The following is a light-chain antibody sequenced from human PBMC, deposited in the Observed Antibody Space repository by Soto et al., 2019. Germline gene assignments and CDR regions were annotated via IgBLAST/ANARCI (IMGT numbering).Light chain of an antibody. J-gene: IGKJ1*01. CDR1: RSISST. V-gene: IGKV3-15*01. CDR2: SAS. CDR3: QQYDDWPTT. Sequence: EIVMTRSPATLSVSPGERATLSCRASRSISSTVAWYQQKPGQAPRLLIHSASTRATGIPARFSGAGSGTEFTLAIGSLQSEDVAVYYCQQYDDWPTTFGQGTKVEIK.